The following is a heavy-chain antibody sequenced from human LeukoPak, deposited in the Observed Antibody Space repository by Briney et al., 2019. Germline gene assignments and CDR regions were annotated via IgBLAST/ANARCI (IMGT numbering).Heavy chain of an antibody. V-gene: IGHV4-4*07. CDR2: IFTTGST. CDR3: ARAPISGPMRDAFDI. D-gene: IGHD1-26*01. J-gene: IGHJ3*02. CDR1: GGSMRNSY. Sequence: RPSETLSLTCTVSGGSMRNSYWSWIRQPAGKGLEWVGRIFTTGSTNYNPSLKSRVTTSVDTSKNQFSLRLRSVTAADTAVYYCARAPISGPMRDAFDIWGQGTMVTVSS.